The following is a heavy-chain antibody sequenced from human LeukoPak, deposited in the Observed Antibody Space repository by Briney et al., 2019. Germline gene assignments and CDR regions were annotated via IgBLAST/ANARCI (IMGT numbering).Heavy chain of an antibody. J-gene: IGHJ5*02. Sequence: SETLSLTCTVSGGSISSSSYYWGWIRQPPGKGLEWIGSIYYSGSTYYNPSLKSRVTISVDTSKDQFSLKLSSVTAADTAVYYCARTVALRGSSWYPFRFDPWGQGTLVTVSS. CDR3: ARTVALRGSSWYPFRFDP. CDR1: GGSISSSSYY. V-gene: IGHV4-39*07. D-gene: IGHD6-13*01. CDR2: IYYSGST.